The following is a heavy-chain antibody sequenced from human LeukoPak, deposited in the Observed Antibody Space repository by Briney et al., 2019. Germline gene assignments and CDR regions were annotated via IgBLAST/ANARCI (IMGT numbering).Heavy chain of an antibody. CDR2: INHSGST. Sequence: PGGSLRLSCAASGFPFSSNYMSWIRQPPGKGLEWIGEINHSGSTNYNPSLKSRVTISVDTSKNQFSLKLSSVTAADTAVYYCARVVTIVAAPHYFDYWGQGTLVTVSS. V-gene: IGHV4-34*01. D-gene: IGHD5-12*01. CDR3: ARVVTIVAAPHYFDY. CDR1: GFPFSSNY. J-gene: IGHJ4*02.